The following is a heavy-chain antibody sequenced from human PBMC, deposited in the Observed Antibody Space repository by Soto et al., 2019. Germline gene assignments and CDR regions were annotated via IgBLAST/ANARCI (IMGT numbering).Heavy chain of an antibody. Sequence: PSETLSLTCAVFGGSISSNNWWSWVRQPPGKGLEWIGEIYHSGSTNYNPSLKSRVTISVDKSKNQFSLKLSSVTAADTALYYCARENGDYGFDYWGQGTLVTVSS. CDR3: ARENGDYGFDY. CDR1: GGSISSNNW. D-gene: IGHD4-17*01. V-gene: IGHV4-4*02. J-gene: IGHJ4*02. CDR2: IYHSGST.